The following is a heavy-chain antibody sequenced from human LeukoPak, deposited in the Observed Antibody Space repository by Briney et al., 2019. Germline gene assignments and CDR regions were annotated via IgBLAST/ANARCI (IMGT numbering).Heavy chain of an antibody. V-gene: IGHV4-4*07. CDR3: ARGRRYYYGSGSYYKDYYYYYMDV. Sequence: SETLSLTCTVSGVSINSYWSWIRQPAGKGLEWIGRISGSGTITYNPALQSRLSISIDTSKNQFSLKLMSVTAADTAVYYCARGRRYYYGSGSYYKDYYYYYMDVWGKGTTVTVSS. D-gene: IGHD3-10*01. J-gene: IGHJ6*03. CDR2: ISGSGTI. CDR1: GVSINSY.